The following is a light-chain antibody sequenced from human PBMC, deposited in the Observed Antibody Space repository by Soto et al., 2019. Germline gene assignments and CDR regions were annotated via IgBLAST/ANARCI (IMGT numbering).Light chain of an antibody. Sequence: EIVLTQSPGTLSLSPGERATLSCRASQSVSSSSLAWYQQKPGQAPRLLIYGASSRATGIPDRISGSGSGTDFALTISRLEPEDFAVYFCQQYGCSPPRTFGQGTK. CDR1: QSVSSSS. J-gene: IGKJ1*01. CDR2: GAS. V-gene: IGKV3-20*01. CDR3: QQYGCSPPRT.